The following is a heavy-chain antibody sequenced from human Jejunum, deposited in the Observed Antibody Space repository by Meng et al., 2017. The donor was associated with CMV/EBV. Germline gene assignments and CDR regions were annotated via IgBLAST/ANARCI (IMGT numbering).Heavy chain of an antibody. CDR2: ISYSGST. J-gene: IGHJ4*02. CDR1: GGSVNSDNSF. CDR3: AWGPNMYFFDY. D-gene: IGHD3-16*01. V-gene: IGHV4-61*01. Sequence: VSGGSVNSDNSFWTWMRQPPGNGLEWIGYISYSGSTNYNPSLKNRVTISVDTSKNQFSLKLDSVTPVDTAVYYCAWGPNMYFFDYWGQGILVTVSS.